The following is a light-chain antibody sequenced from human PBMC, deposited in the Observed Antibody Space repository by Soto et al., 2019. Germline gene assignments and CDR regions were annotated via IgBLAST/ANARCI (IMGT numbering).Light chain of an antibody. CDR3: QQYKRYSWT. V-gene: IGKV1-5*01. CDR1: PGISTW. J-gene: IGKJ1*01. CDR2: DGS. Sequence: DIPMTQSPSTLSASVGDRVTITCRASPGISTWLAWYQQKPGQAPKLLIYDGSSLESGVPSRFSGSGSGTDFTLTIISLQPDDFATYFCQQYKRYSWTFGQGTKVEIK.